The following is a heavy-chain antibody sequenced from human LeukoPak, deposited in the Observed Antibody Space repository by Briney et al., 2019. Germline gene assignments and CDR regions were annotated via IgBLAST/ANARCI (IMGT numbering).Heavy chain of an antibody. CDR3: ARTNYGDYPNFDY. Sequence: GGSLRLSCAASGFTVSSNYMSWVRQAPGEGLEWVSVIYSGGSTYYADSVKGRFTISRDNSKNTLYLQMNSLRAEDTAVYYCARTNYGDYPNFDYWGQGTLVTVSS. CDR1: GFTVSSNY. J-gene: IGHJ4*02. D-gene: IGHD4-17*01. CDR2: IYSGGST. V-gene: IGHV3-53*01.